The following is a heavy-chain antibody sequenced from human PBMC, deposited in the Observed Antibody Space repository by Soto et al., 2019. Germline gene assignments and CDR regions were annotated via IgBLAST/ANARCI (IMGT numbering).Heavy chain of an antibody. CDR2: ISARGGSS. CDR3: AKGSIEYSASVDH. D-gene: IGHD5-12*01. Sequence: EVQLLESGGDLVQPGGSLRLACAASGFSFSSYAMVWVRQAPGKGLEWVSVISARGGSSYFADSGKGRFTMSIDNSKNVLSLEMNSLRAEDTAIYFCAKGSIEYSASVDHGGQGTLVLVSS. J-gene: IGHJ4*02. V-gene: IGHV3-23*01. CDR1: GFSFSSYA.